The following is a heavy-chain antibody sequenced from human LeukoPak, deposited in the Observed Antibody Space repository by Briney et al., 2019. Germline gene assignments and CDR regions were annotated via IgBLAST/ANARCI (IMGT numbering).Heavy chain of an antibody. CDR2: IYYSGST. V-gene: IGHV4-30-4*01. D-gene: IGHD2-15*01. J-gene: IGHJ3*02. CDR1: GGSISSGDYY. Sequence: PSQTLSLTCTVSGGSISSGDYYWSWIRQPPGKGLEWIGYIYYSGSTYYNPSLESRVTISVDTSKNQFSLKLSSVTAADTAVYYCARSSVVVEGAFDIWGQGTMVTVSS. CDR3: ARSSVVVEGAFDI.